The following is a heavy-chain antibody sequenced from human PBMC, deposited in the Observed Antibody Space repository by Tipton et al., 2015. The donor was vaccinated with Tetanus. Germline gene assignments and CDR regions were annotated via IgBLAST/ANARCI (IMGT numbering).Heavy chain of an antibody. CDR3: SSGSGTAISED. J-gene: IGHJ4*02. CDR1: GDSISSSSHY. CDR2: IHFGGDT. D-gene: IGHD1-7*01. V-gene: IGHV4-39*02. Sequence: TLSLTCTVSGDSISSSSHYWGWIRQPPGKGLEWIGTIHFGGDTAYNPSLRSRVTISVDTSRNHVSLKMTSVTAADAALYYCSSGSGTAISEDWGQGTLVTVSS.